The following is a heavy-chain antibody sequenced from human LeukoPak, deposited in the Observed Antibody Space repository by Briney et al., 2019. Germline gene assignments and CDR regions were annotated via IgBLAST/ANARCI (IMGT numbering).Heavy chain of an antibody. CDR2: IYYSGST. V-gene: IGHV4-59*01. CDR3: ARYYSSGWTNWFDP. J-gene: IGHJ5*02. Sequence: SETLSLTCTVSGRSISTYYWSWIRQPPGKALEWIGYIYYSGSTNYNPSLKSRVTISVDTSKNQFSLKLSSVTAADTAVYYCARYYSSGWTNWFDPWGQGTLVTVSS. CDR1: GRSISTYY. D-gene: IGHD6-19*01.